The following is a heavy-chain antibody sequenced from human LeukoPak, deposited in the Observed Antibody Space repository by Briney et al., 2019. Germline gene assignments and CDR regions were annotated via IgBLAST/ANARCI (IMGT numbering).Heavy chain of an antibody. Sequence: GESLKISCKGSGYSFTSHWIGWVRQMPGKGLEWMGIIYPGDSDTRYSPSSQGQVTISTDKSISTAYLQWSSLKASDTAMYYCARHSYDNPFDYWGQGTLVTVSS. V-gene: IGHV5-51*01. J-gene: IGHJ4*02. CDR3: ARHSYDNPFDY. CDR1: GYSFTSHW. D-gene: IGHD3-10*01. CDR2: IYPGDSDT.